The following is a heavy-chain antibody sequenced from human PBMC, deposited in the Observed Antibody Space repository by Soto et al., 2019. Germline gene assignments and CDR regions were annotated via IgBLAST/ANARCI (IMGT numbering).Heavy chain of an antibody. CDR1: GYTFSNYG. CDR2: ISGYNGNT. CDR3: ARDEGILAVEY. Sequence: QVQLVQSGPEVKKPGASVKFSCKDSGYTFSNYGISMVRQAPGQGLEWMGWISGYNGNTAYARNLQDRITMTIDAPTTTAFMELRRLRSDDTSVYYCARDEGILAVEYWGPGTLV. D-gene: IGHD3-10*01. J-gene: IGHJ4*02. V-gene: IGHV1-18*04.